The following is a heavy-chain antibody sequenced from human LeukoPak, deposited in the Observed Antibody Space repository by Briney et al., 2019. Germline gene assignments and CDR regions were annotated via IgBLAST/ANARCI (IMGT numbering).Heavy chain of an antibody. J-gene: IGHJ4*02. D-gene: IGHD1-26*01. CDR2: ISWDGGST. CDR3: ARDLVGATSAPNPDY. V-gene: IGHV3-43D*03. Sequence: PGGSLRLSCAASGFTFDDYAMHWVRQTPGKGLEWVSLISWDGGSTYYADSVKGRFTISRDNTKNSLYLQMNSLRAEDTALYYCARDLVGATSAPNPDYWGQGTLVTVSS. CDR1: GFTFDDYA.